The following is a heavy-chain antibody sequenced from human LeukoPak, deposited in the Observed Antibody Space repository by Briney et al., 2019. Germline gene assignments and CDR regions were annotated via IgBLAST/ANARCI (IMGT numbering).Heavy chain of an antibody. CDR1: GFSFSSYW. CDR2: IKQDGSEK. V-gene: IGHV3-7*03. J-gene: IGHJ4*02. D-gene: IGHD5-18*01. Sequence: GGSLRLSCAASGFSFSSYWMNWVRQAPGKGLEWVANIKQDGSEKYYVDSVKGRFTISRDNAKDSLYLQMNSLGAEDTAVYYCASGGYSFFYWGQGTLVTVSS. CDR3: ASGGYSFFY.